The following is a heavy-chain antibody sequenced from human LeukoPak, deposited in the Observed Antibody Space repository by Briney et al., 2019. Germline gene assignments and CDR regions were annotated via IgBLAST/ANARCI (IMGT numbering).Heavy chain of an antibody. Sequence: GGSLRLSCAASGFTFNSYAMSWVRQAPGKGLEWVSGISGSGDRTNYADSVKGRFTISRDNAKNTVYLQMNSLRAEDTAVYYCARGASGSYYVDYWGQGILVTVSS. D-gene: IGHD1-26*01. CDR3: ARGASGSYYVDY. CDR2: ISGSGDRT. J-gene: IGHJ4*02. V-gene: IGHV3-23*01. CDR1: GFTFNSYA.